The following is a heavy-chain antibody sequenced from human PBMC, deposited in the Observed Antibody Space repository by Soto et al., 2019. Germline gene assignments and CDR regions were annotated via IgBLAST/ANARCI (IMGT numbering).Heavy chain of an antibody. D-gene: IGHD5-18*01. J-gene: IGHJ6*02. CDR3: AKGQDTAMIHYYYYGMDV. CDR2: ISGSGGST. Sequence: PGGSLRLSCAASGFTFSSYAMSWVRQAPGEGLEWVSAISGSGGSTYYADSVKGRFTISRDNSKNTLYLQMNSLRAEDTAVYYCAKGQDTAMIHYYYYGMDVWGQGTTVTVSS. V-gene: IGHV3-23*01. CDR1: GFTFSSYA.